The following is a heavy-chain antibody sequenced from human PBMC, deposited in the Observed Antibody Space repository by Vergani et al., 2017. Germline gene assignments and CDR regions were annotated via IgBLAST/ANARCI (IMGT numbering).Heavy chain of an antibody. J-gene: IGHJ6*03. V-gene: IGHV4-38-2*01. CDR2: NYRTGRT. D-gene: IGHD4-17*01. CDR1: GFSLDNGDY. Sequence: QVQLQESGPGLVKPSETLSLTCAVSGFSLDNGDYWDWIRQSPGKGLEWIGSNYRTGRTHFNPSLKSRVTISVDTSNNHFSLRLNSLTAADTAVYYCARVGGDYTLYYYYYYMDVWGKGTTVTVSS. CDR3: ARVGGDYTLYYYYYYMDV.